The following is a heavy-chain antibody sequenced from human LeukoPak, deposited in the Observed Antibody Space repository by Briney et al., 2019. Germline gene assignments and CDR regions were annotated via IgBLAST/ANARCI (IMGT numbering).Heavy chain of an antibody. CDR3: ARSEGWLAGPDYYYYGMDV. D-gene: IGHD6-19*01. Sequence: ASVKVSCKASGYTFTSYGISWVRQAPGQGLEWMGWISAYNGNTNYAQKLQGRVTMTTDTPTSTAYMELRSLRSDDTAVYYCARSEGWLAGPDYYYYGMDVWGQGTTVTVSS. J-gene: IGHJ6*02. V-gene: IGHV1-18*01. CDR1: GYTFTSYG. CDR2: ISAYNGNT.